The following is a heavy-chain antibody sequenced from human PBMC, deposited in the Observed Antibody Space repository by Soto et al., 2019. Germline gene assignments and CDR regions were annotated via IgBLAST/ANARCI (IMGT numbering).Heavy chain of an antibody. V-gene: IGHV1-18*04. J-gene: IGHJ6*02. Sequence: GSAVKVSCKASGYTFTSYGISWVRQAPGQGLEWMGWISAYNGNTNYAQKLQGRVTMTTDASTSTAFMELRSLRSDDTAVYYCARDRARCSVIYMGNYYYLLAFWAQGSTVTVSS. D-gene: IGHD3-10*01. CDR3: ARDRARCSVIYMGNYYYLLAF. CDR1: GYTFTSYG. CDR2: ISAYNGNT.